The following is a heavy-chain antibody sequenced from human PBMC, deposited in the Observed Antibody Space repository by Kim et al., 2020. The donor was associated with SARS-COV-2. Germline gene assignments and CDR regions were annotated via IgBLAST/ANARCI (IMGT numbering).Heavy chain of an antibody. CDR1: GFTFSSYA. Sequence: GGSLRLSCAASGFTFSSYAMHWVRQAPGKGLEWVAVISYDGSNKYYADSVKGRFTISRDNSKNTLYLQMNSLRAEDTAVYYCARALLGHYYYCMDVWGQGTTVTVSS. D-gene: IGHD3-16*01. CDR2: ISYDGSNK. J-gene: IGHJ6*02. V-gene: IGHV3-30*04. CDR3: ARALLGHYYYCMDV.